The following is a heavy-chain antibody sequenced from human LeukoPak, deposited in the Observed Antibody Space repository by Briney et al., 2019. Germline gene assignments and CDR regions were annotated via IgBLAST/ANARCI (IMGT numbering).Heavy chain of an antibody. V-gene: IGHV4-59*01. CDR3: ARVSGYDWESFYDY. J-gene: IGHJ4*02. D-gene: IGHD5-12*01. Sequence: PSETLSLTCSVSGGSISSYYWSWIRQPPGKGLEWIGYIYYSGSTNYNPSLKSRVTISVDTSKNQFSLKLSSVTAADTAVYYCARVSGYDWESFYDYWGQGTLVTVTS. CDR2: IYYSGST. CDR1: GGSISSYY.